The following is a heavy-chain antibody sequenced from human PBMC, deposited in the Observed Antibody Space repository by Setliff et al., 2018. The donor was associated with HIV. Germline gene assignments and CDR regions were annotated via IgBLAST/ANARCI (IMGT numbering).Heavy chain of an antibody. CDR3: VRGALLAAFDFDY. CDR2: INVGSGDT. D-gene: IGHD3-10*01. V-gene: IGHV1-3*01. Sequence: ASVKVSCKASVYTFTTYSLHWVRQAPGQSLEWMGWINVGSGDTKYSQDFQGRLSLTRDTSANTVYMELSSLRSDDTAVYFCVRGALLAAFDFDYWGQGTLVTVS. J-gene: IGHJ4*01. CDR1: VYTFTTYS.